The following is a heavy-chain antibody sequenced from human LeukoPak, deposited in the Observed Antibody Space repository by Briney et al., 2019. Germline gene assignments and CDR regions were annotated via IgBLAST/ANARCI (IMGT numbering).Heavy chain of an antibody. D-gene: IGHD6-13*01. Sequence: SQTLSLTCTVSGGSISSYYWSWIRQPAGKGLEWIGRIYTSGSTNYNPSLKSRVTMSVDTSKNQFSLKLSSVTAADTAVYYCARGLAAAGTLDYWGQGTLVTVSS. CDR1: GGSISSYY. J-gene: IGHJ4*02. V-gene: IGHV4-4*07. CDR3: ARGLAAAGTLDY. CDR2: IYTSGST.